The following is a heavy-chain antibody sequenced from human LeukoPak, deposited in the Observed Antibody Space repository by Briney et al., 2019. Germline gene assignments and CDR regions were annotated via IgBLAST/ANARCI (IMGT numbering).Heavy chain of an antibody. CDR3: VRGRPY. J-gene: IGHJ4*02. CDR2: INPDGSEH. CDR1: GFTFSSYW. Sequence: GGSLRLSCAVSGFTFSSYWINWVRQAPGKGPEWVASINPDGSEHYYVDSVKGRFTISRDNAKDSLYLQMSSLRVEDTAVCFCVRGRPYWGQGTLVTVSS. V-gene: IGHV3-7*05.